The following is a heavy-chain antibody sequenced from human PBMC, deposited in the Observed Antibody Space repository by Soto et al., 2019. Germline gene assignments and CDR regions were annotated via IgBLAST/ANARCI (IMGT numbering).Heavy chain of an antibody. D-gene: IGHD3-22*01. V-gene: IGHV1-3*01. CDR1: GYTFTSYA. CDR2: INAGNGNT. J-gene: IGHJ4*02. Sequence: QVQLVQSGAEVKKPGASVKVSCKASGYTFTSYAMHWVRQAPGQRLEWMGWINAGNGNTKYPQKFQGRVTITTDTSASTAYMELSSLRSEDTAVYYCARGAYYDIHDYWGQGTLVTVSS. CDR3: ARGAYYDIHDY.